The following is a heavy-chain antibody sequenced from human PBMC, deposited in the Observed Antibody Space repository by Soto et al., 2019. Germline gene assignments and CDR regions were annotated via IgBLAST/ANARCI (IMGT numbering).Heavy chain of an antibody. V-gene: IGHV1-8*01. CDR2: MNPNSGNT. CDR1: GYTFTSYD. Sequence: ASVKVSCKASGYTFTSYDINWVRQATGQGLEWMGWMNPNSGNTGYAQKFQGRVTMTRNTSISTAYMELSSLRSEDTAVYYCARGFGDNWDDAFDIWGQGTMVTVSS. D-gene: IGHD1-20*01. J-gene: IGHJ3*02. CDR3: ARGFGDNWDDAFDI.